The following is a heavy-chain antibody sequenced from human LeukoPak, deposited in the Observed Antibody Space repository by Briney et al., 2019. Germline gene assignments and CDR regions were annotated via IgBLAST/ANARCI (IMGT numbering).Heavy chain of an antibody. D-gene: IGHD4-17*01. CDR1: GGSTNTYC. V-gene: IGHV4-4*07. CDR3: ARDNYGDYDQFDY. CDR2: IYPSGST. J-gene: IGHJ4*02. Sequence: SETLSLTCTVSGGSTNTYCWSWIRQPAEKGLEWIGRIYPSGSTYYNPSLKSRVTISIDKSKNQFSLRLTSVTAADTAVYYCARDNYGDYDQFDYWGQGTLVTVSS.